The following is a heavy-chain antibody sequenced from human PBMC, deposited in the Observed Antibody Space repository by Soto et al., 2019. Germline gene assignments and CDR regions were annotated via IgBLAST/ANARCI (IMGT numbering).Heavy chain of an antibody. D-gene: IGHD6-19*01. Sequence: QVQLVQSGAEEKKPGASVKLSCEASGYTFSTYALHWVRQAPGQRLEWMGWINTANGNTEYSQRLQDRVTITRDTSANKAYMELSSLKSEDTAVYYCARPLSSQWPDKNFVCWGQGTLVTLSS. J-gene: IGHJ4*02. CDR1: GYTFSTYA. V-gene: IGHV1-3*04. CDR2: INTANGNT. CDR3: ARPLSSQWPDKNFVC.